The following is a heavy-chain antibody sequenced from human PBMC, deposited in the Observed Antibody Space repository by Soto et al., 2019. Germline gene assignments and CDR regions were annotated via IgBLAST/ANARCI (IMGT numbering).Heavy chain of an antibody. CDR3: VGPYGDYELGFEY. CDR1: GFTFSGSA. Sequence: EVQLVESGGGLVQPGGSLKLSCAASGFTFSGSAMHWVRQASGKGLEWVGRIRSKVNRYATAYAASVKGRFTISRDDSKSTAYLQMNSLNTEDTAVYYCVGPYGDYELGFEYWGQGTLVTVSS. J-gene: IGHJ4*02. V-gene: IGHV3-73*02. CDR2: IRSKVNRYAT. D-gene: IGHD4-17*01.